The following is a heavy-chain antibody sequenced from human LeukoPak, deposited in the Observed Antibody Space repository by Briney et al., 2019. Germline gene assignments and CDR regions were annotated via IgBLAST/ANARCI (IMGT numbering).Heavy chain of an antibody. Sequence: GGSLRLSCAASGFTFSSYWMSWVRQAPGKGLEWVSSISSSSSYIYYADSVKGRFTISRDNAKNSLYLQMNSLRAEDTAVYYCARGGYSGYDYQDNDYWGQGTLVTVSS. CDR2: ISSSSSYI. CDR3: ARGGYSGYDYQDNDY. CDR1: GFTFSSYW. J-gene: IGHJ4*02. V-gene: IGHV3-21*01. D-gene: IGHD5-12*01.